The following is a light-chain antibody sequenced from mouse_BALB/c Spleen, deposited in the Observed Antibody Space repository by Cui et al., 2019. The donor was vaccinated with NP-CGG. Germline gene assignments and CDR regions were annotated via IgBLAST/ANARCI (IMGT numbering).Light chain of an antibody. CDR3: ALWYSNHWV. CDR1: TGAVTTSNY. Sequence: QAVATQESVLTTSPGETVTLTCRSSTGAVTTSNYANWVQEKSDHLFTGLIGGTNNRAPGVPARFSGFLIGDKAALTITGAQTEDEAIYFCALWYSNHWVFGGGTKLTVL. CDR2: GTN. J-gene: IGLJ1*01. V-gene: IGLV1*01.